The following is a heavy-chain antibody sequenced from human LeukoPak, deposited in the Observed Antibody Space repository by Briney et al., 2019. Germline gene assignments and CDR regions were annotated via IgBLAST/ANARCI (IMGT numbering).Heavy chain of an antibody. Sequence: SETLSLTCAAYGGSFSGYYWSWIRQPPGKGLEWIGEINHSGSTNYNPSLKSRVTISVDTSKNQFSLKLSSVTAADTAVYYCARRRSVLRYFDWYSPWFDPWGQGTLVTVSS. D-gene: IGHD3-9*01. V-gene: IGHV4-34*01. CDR1: GGSFSGYY. CDR3: ARRRSVLRYFDWYSPWFDP. J-gene: IGHJ5*02. CDR2: INHSGST.